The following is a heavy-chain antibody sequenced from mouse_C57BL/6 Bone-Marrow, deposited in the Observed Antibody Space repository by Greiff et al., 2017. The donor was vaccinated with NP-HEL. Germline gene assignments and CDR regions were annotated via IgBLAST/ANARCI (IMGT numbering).Heavy chain of an antibody. CDR1: GYTFTSYW. CDR2: IDPSDSYT. V-gene: IGHV1-69*01. D-gene: IGHD1-1*01. CDR3: AREMSTTAVDNYAMDY. Sequence: QVQLQQPGAELVMPGASVKLSCKASGYTFTSYWMHWVKQRPGQGLEWIGEIDPSDSYTNYNQKFKGKSTLTVDKSSSTAYMQLSSLTSEDSAVYYCAREMSTTAVDNYAMDYWGQGTAVTVSS. J-gene: IGHJ4*01.